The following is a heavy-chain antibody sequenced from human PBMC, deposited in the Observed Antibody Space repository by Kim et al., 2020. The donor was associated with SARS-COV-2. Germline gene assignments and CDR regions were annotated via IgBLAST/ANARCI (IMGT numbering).Heavy chain of an antibody. Sequence: AQKLQGRVTMTTDTATSTAYMGLRSLRSDDTAVYYCARDLTAQQQLVVDYWGQGTLVTVSS. D-gene: IGHD6-13*01. V-gene: IGHV1-18*01. J-gene: IGHJ4*02. CDR3: ARDLTAQQQLVVDY.